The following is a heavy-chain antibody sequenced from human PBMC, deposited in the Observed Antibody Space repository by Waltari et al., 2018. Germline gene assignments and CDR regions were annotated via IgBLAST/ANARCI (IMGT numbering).Heavy chain of an antibody. D-gene: IGHD3-3*01. CDR2: INDSGRT. J-gene: IGHJ6*03. CDR1: GGSLSGYH. Sequence: QVQLQQWGAGLLKPSETLSLTCDVSGGSLSGYHWTRIRQPPGKGLEWIGEINDSGRTTYNQSLESRVTVSIDTANNQFSLRVRSVTAADTAVYYCARVFGYYYYYMDVWGKGTTVTISS. V-gene: IGHV4-34*02. CDR3: ARVFGYYYYYMDV.